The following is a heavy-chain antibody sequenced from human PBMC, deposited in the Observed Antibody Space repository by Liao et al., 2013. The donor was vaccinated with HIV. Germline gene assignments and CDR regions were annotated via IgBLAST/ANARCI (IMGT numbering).Heavy chain of an antibody. CDR2: INQSGST. Sequence: QVQLQESGPGLVKPSETLSLTCTVSGASMSGNYWNWIRQPPGKGLEWIGEINQSGSTNYNPSLKSRVTISVDTSKNQFSLKLSSVTAADTAVYYCARGSYCSTATCYPEGLSGWGQGTLVTVSS. CDR1: GASMSGNY. CDR3: ARGSYCSTATCYPEGLSG. D-gene: IGHD2-2*01. V-gene: IGHV4-34*01. J-gene: IGHJ4*02.